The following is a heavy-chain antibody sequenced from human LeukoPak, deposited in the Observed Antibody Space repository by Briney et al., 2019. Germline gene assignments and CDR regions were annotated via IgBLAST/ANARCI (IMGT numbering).Heavy chain of an antibody. CDR1: GYTFTSYG. J-gene: IGHJ4*02. CDR3: ASSNYYDSSGYNDY. V-gene: IGHV1-18*01. D-gene: IGHD3-22*01. Sequence: ASVKVSCKASGYTFTSYGISWVRQAPGQGLEWMGWISAYNGNTNYAQKLQGRVTMTTDTSTSTAHMELRSLRSDDTAVYYCASSNYYDSSGYNDYWGQGTLVTVSS. CDR2: ISAYNGNT.